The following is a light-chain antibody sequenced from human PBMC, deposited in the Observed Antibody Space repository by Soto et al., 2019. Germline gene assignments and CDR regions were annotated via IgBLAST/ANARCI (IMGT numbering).Light chain of an antibody. CDR1: SGRYTYI. V-gene: IGLV4-69*01. CDR2: LASDGRH. CDR3: QTCGTGIHEI. J-gene: IGLJ2*01. Sequence: QLVLTQSPSASASLGASVNLTCTLSSGRYTYIIAWPQQQPGSGPRYLLSLASDGRHNKGAGIPDRFSGSSSGAERYLTISSLQSEDEADYYCQTCGTGIHEIFGGGTKLAVL.